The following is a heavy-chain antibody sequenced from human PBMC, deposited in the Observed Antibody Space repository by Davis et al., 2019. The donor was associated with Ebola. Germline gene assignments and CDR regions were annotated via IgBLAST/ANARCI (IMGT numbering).Heavy chain of an antibody. CDR2: IIPIFGTA. CDR3: ARDWGETIAVAGRPWYFDL. CDR1: GGTFSSYA. J-gene: IGHJ2*01. V-gene: IGHV1-69*13. D-gene: IGHD6-19*01. Sequence: SVKVSCKASGGTFSSYAISWVRQAPGQGLEWMGGIIPIFGTANYAQKFQGRVTITADESTSTAYMELSSLRSEDTAVYYCARDWGETIAVAGRPWYFDLWGRGTLVTVSS.